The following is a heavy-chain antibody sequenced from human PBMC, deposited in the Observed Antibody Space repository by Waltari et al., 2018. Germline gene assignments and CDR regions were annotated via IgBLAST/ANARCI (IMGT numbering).Heavy chain of an antibody. D-gene: IGHD3-3*01. CDR1: GYTFSDYY. V-gene: IGHV1-2*02. CDR2: INPKSGAT. Sequence: QVHLVQSGAEVKKPGASVRVSCKTSGYTFSDYYIYWGRQAPGQGLEWMGGINPKSGATNPAQKFQGRVTLTRDTSTSTVYMELRGLTSDDTAIYYCARDLFPNFWSGYGFDIWGQGTKVTVSS. J-gene: IGHJ3*02. CDR3: ARDLFPNFWSGYGFDI.